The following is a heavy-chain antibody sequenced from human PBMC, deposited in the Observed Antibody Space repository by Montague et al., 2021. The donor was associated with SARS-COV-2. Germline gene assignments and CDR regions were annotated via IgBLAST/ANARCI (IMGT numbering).Heavy chain of an antibody. CDR2: INHSGSI. D-gene: IGHD2-2*01. V-gene: IGHV4-34*01. J-gene: IGHJ4*02. CDR3: ARGYSSSTSCYRSIHY. Sequence: SETLSLTCTVSGGSFSGYYWSWIRQPPGKGLEWIGEINHSGSINYNPSLKSRVTISVDTSKNQFSLKLRSVTAADTAVYYCARGYSSSTSCYRSIHYWGQGTLVAVSS. CDR1: GGSFSGYY.